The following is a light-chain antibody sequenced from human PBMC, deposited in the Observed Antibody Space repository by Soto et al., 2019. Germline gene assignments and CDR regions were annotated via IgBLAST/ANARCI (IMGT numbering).Light chain of an antibody. CDR1: SSDVGVYNY. V-gene: IGLV2-14*03. J-gene: IGLJ2*01. CDR2: DVT. CDR3: SSYTGSSTLVV. Sequence: QSALTQPASVSGSPRQSITISCTGTSSDVGVYNYVSWYQQHPGKAPKLIIYDVTNRPSGVSNRFSGSKSGNTASLTISGLQAGDEADYYCSSYTGSSTLVVFGGGTKLTVL.